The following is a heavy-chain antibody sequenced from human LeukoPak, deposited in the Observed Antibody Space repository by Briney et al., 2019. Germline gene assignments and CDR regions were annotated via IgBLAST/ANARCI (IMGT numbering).Heavy chain of an antibody. CDR1: GGSVSSHF. CDR2: IYNSGIT. V-gene: IGHV4-59*02. J-gene: IGHJ6*03. D-gene: IGHD4/OR15-4a*01. Sequence: SETLSLTCTVSGGSVSSHFWSWIRQPPGKGLEWIGYIYNSGITSYNPSLKSRVTMSVDTSKNQFSLMLRSVTAADTAVYYCARDHLPAGAPGYYMDVWGKGTTVTVSS. CDR3: ARDHLPAGAPGYYMDV.